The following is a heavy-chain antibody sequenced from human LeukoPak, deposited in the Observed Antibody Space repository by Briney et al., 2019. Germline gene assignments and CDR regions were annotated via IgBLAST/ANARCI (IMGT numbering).Heavy chain of an antibody. CDR2: IIPIFGTA. D-gene: IGHD2-21*02. V-gene: IGHV1-69*13. CDR3: ARTYCGGDCYSDYHYGMDV. CDR1: GGTFSSYA. Sequence: SVKVSCKASGGTFSSYAISWVRQAPGQGLEWMGGIIPIFGTANYAQKFQGRVTITADESTSTAYMELSSLRSEDTAVYYCARTYCGGDCYSDYHYGMDVWGQGTTITVSS. J-gene: IGHJ6*02.